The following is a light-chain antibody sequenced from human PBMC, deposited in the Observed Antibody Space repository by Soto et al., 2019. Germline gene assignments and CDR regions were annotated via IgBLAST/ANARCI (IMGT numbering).Light chain of an antibody. V-gene: IGKV1-39*01. CDR1: QSISDN. CDR2: AAS. J-gene: IGKJ2*01. Sequence: EMTQSPSSLSASVGDRVTITCRASQSISDNVNWYQFQPGKAPKLLIYAASSLQTGVPSRFSGSGSGTDFALIISSLQPEDFATYYCQQSYGSPYTFGLGTKVEIK. CDR3: QQSYGSPYT.